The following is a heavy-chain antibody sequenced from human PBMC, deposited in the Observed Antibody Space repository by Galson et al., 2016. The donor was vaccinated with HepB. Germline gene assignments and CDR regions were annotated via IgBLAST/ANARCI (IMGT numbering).Heavy chain of an antibody. J-gene: IGHJ4*02. CDR1: GFTFSTYS. CDR3: ARDRGIQLWSRDGFDY. CDR2: ISSSSSYI. Sequence: SLRLSCAAPGFTFSTYSMNWVRQVPGKGLEWVSSISSSSSYIYYGDSLKGRFTISRDNAKNSLYLQMNSLRAEDTAVYYCARDRGIQLWSRDGFDYWGQGALVTVSS. V-gene: IGHV3-21*01. D-gene: IGHD5-18*01.